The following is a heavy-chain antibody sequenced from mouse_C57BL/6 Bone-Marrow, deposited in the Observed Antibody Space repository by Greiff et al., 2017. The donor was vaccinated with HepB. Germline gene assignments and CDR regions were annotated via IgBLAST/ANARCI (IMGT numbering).Heavy chain of an antibody. CDR1: GFSFTRHG. V-gene: IGHV2-2*01. CDR2: IWSGGST. J-gene: IGHJ1*03. D-gene: IGHD6-1*01. Sequence: QVQLQPSGPGLVQPSQSLSITCPVSGFSFTRHGVHWVRQSPGKGLKWLGVIWSGGSTDYNAAFISRLSISKNNSKSQVFFKMNSQQADDTAINYGARDSLSYFDVWGTGTTVTVSA. CDR3: ARDSLSYFDV.